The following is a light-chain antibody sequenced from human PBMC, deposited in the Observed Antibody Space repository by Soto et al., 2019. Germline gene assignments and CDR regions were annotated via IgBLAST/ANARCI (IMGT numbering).Light chain of an antibody. CDR3: SSYTSSSTYV. J-gene: IGLJ1*01. CDR2: DVS. Sequence: QPVLTQPASVSGSPGQSITISCTGTSSDVGGYNYVSWYQQHPGKAPKLMIYDVSNRPSGVSNRFSGSKSGNTASLTISGLQADDEADYYCSSYTSSSTYVFGTGTKLTVL. V-gene: IGLV2-14*01. CDR1: SSDVGGYNY.